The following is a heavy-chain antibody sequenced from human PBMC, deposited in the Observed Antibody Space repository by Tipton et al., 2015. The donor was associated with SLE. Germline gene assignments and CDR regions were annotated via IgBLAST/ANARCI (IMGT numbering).Heavy chain of an antibody. CDR3: ARPLPWACSGALCADDT. Sequence: VQLVQSGSEVKKAGESLTLSCKTSGYSFTNFWIGWVRQLPGKGLEWMGIIYPGDSEARYRPSFQGQVTISADKAINTAYLHWNSLKASDTAVYYCARPLPWACSGALCADDTWGQGTLVTVSS. J-gene: IGHJ5*02. CDR1: GYSFTNFW. D-gene: IGHD2-8*02. V-gene: IGHV5-51*03. CDR2: IYPGDSEA.